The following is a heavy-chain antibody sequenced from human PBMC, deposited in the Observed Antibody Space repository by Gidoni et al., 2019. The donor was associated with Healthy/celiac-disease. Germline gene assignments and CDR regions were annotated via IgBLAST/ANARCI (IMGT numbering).Heavy chain of an antibody. CDR3: AKDSGSYYRGFDY. J-gene: IGHJ4*02. D-gene: IGHD1-26*01. CDR2: ISGSGGST. Sequence: EVQLLESGGGLVQPGGSLRLSCAASGFTFSSYAMSWVRQAPGKGLEWVSAISGSGGSTYYADSVTGRFTISRDNSKNTLYLQMNSLRAEDTAVYYCAKDSGSYYRGFDYWGQGTLVTVSS. V-gene: IGHV3-23*01. CDR1: GFTFSSYA.